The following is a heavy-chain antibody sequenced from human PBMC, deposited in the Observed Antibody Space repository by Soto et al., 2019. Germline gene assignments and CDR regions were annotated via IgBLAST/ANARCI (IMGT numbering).Heavy chain of an antibody. CDR2: LSYDGKKT. Sequence: GGSLGLSCAASGCIVSSHAMHGVREDPGKGLEWVAILSYDGKKTWYADSVQGRFTISRDNSKNTLYLQVTSLRADDTAVYYCAKDGARYDDSGPYVDYWGQGALVTVSS. CDR1: GCIVSSHA. D-gene: IGHD3-22*01. J-gene: IGHJ4*02. CDR3: AKDGARYDDSGPYVDY. V-gene: IGHV3-30*18.